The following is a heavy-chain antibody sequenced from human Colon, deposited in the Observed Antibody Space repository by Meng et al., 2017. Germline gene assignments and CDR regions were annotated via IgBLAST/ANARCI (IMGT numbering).Heavy chain of an antibody. CDR2: IHSSAGT. V-gene: IGHV3-66*02. CDR1: GFSVSSDF. Sequence: EVQPVESGGGLVQPGGSLRLSCAVSGFSVSSDFMIWVRQAPGKGLEWVSMIHSSAGTFFADSVKGRFTVSTDNSKNTLYLQMNSLRIEDTAVYHCANRFVWGLGTLVTVSS. CDR3: ANRFV. D-gene: IGHD3-3*01. J-gene: IGHJ4*02.